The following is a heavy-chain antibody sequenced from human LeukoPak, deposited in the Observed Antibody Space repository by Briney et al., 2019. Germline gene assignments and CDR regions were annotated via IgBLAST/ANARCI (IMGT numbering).Heavy chain of an antibody. J-gene: IGHJ4*02. CDR3: ARDVKGVFDY. Sequence: PGRSLRPSCAASGFTFNSYAMHWVRQAPGKGLEWVAVISYDGSNKYYADSVKGRFTISRDNSKNTLYLQMNSLRAEDTAVYYCARDVKGVFDYWGQGTLVTVSS. V-gene: IGHV3-30-3*01. CDR2: ISYDGSNK. CDR1: GFTFNSYA.